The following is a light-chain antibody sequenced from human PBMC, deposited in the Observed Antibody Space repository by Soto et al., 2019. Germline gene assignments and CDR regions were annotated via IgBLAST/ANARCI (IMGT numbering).Light chain of an antibody. CDR2: DAS. CDR1: QSVRGNS. J-gene: IGKJ1*01. CDR3: QQYGTSPQT. Sequence: IVLTQSPGTLSLSPGERATLSCRASQSVRGNSLAWYQQSPGLPPRLLIYDASTRATGIPDRFSGSGSGTDSTLTISRLEPEDFAVYFCQQYGTSPQTFGQGTKVDIK. V-gene: IGKV3-20*01.